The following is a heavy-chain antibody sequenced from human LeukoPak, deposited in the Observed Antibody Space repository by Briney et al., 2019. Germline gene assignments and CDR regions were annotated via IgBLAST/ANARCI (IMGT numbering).Heavy chain of an antibody. J-gene: IGHJ4*01. Sequence: GGSLRLSCEVSGFTFADYWMNWVRQAPGKGPEWVASIRQDGSEKTYVDSVKGRFTISRDNTKNSLSLQLNGLRAEDTAVYYCARDGTAAGLYFDLWGQGTLVTVSS. CDR1: GFTFADYW. CDR2: IRQDGSEK. V-gene: IGHV3-7*01. D-gene: IGHD6-13*01. CDR3: ARDGTAAGLYFDL.